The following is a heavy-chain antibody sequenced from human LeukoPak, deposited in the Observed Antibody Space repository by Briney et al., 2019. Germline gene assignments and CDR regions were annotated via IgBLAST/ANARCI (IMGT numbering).Heavy chain of an antibody. D-gene: IGHD3-22*01. CDR2: IYTSGST. CDR3: ASLLYYDSSGYYLFFGAFDI. V-gene: IGHV4-4*07. Sequence: SETLSLTCTVSGGSISSYYWSWIRQPAGKGLEWIGRIYTSGSTNYNPSLKSRVTMSVDTSKNQFSLKLSSVTAADTAVYYCASLLYYDSSGYYLFFGAFDIWGQGTMVTVSS. CDR1: GGSISSYY. J-gene: IGHJ3*02.